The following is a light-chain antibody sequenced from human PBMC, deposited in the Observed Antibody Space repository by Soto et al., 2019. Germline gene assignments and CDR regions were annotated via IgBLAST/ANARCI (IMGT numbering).Light chain of an antibody. V-gene: IGKV1-39*01. J-gene: IGKJ5*01. CDR3: QQGYSTPIT. CDR1: QSISSF. Sequence: DIPMTQSPSSLSASVGDRVTNTCRASQSISSFLNWHQHKQGKAPKVLIYGASILQSGVPSRFSGSGSGTDFTLTISSLQPEDFATYYCQQGYSTPITFGQGTRLDIK. CDR2: GAS.